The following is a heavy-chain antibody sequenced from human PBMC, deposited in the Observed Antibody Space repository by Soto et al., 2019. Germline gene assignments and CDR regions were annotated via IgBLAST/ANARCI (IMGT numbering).Heavy chain of an antibody. D-gene: IGHD3-3*01. CDR1: GYTFTNYA. Sequence: ASVKVSCKASGYTFTNYAMHWVRQAPGQRLEWMGWINAGNGNTKYSQKFQGRVTITRDTSASTAYMELSSLRSEDTAVYYCARGPYDFWSGSYYYYYGMDVWGQGTTVTVSS. V-gene: IGHV1-3*01. CDR3: ARGPYDFWSGSYYYYYGMDV. J-gene: IGHJ6*02. CDR2: INAGNGNT.